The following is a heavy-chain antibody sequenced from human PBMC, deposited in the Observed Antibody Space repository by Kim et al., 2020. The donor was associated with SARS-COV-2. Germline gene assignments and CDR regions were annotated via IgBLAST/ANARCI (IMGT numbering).Heavy chain of an antibody. V-gene: IGHV3-48*03. CDR1: GFTFSNYE. D-gene: IGHD3-16*01. CDR2: ISNGDSHT. Sequence: GGSLRLSCAASGFTFSNYEMNWVRQAPGKGLEWVSYISNGDSHTDYADSVRGRFTISRDNAKNSLYLQMNSLRAEDTAVYYCTRDAHTVADFDSWGQGTL. CDR3: TRDAHTVADFDS. J-gene: IGHJ4*02.